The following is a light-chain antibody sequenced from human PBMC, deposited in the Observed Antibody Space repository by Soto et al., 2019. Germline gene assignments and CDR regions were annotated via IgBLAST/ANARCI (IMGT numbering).Light chain of an antibody. Sequence: EIVLTQSPGTLSLSPGERATLSCSASQSVGSFLAWYQQKPGQAPRLLIYDTSIRATGIPARFSGSGSGTDFTLTISSLEPEDFAVYYCQQRNSRPPTFTFGQGTRLEIK. J-gene: IGKJ5*01. CDR2: DTS. CDR3: QQRNSRPPTFT. V-gene: IGKV3-11*01. CDR1: QSVGSF.